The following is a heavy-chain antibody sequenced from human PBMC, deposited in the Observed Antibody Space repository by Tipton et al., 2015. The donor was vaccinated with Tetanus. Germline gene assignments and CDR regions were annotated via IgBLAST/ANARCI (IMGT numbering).Heavy chain of an antibody. D-gene: IGHD2-21*02. CDR2: IYDSYDSGST. J-gene: IGHJ3*01. CDR3: ARSKGVRLNAFDL. CDR1: GGSITSYY. Sequence: TLSLTCTVSGGSITSYYWTWIRQPPGKGLEWIGYIYDSYDSGSTKYNPSLKSRVTISVNTSKNQFSLRLTSVTAADTAVYYCARSKGVRLNAFDLWGQGTLVIVSS. V-gene: IGHV4-59*01.